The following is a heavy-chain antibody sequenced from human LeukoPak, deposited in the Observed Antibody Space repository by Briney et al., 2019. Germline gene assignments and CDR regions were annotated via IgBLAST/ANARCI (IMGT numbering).Heavy chain of an antibody. CDR3: ARDWVFGELLRNWFDP. Sequence: ASVKVSCKASGYTFTGYCMHWVRQAPGQGLEWMGWINPNSGGTNYAQKFQGRVTMTRDTSISTAYMELSRLRSDDTAVYYCARDWVFGELLRNWFDPWGQGTLVTVSS. J-gene: IGHJ5*02. V-gene: IGHV1-2*02. CDR1: GYTFTGYC. D-gene: IGHD3-10*01. CDR2: INPNSGGT.